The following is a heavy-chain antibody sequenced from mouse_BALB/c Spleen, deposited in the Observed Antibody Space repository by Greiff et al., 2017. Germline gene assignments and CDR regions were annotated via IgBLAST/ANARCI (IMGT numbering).Heavy chain of an antibody. J-gene: IGHJ4*01. V-gene: IGHV5-17*02. CDR1: GFTFSSFG. Sequence: EVKLMESGGGLVQPGGSRKLSCAASGFTFSSFGMHWVRQAPEQGLEWVAYISSGSSTIYYADTVKGRFTISRDNPKNTLFLQMTSLRSEDTAMYYCARRGPYYAMDYWGQGTSVTVSS. CDR2: ISSGSSTI. CDR3: ARRGPYYAMDY.